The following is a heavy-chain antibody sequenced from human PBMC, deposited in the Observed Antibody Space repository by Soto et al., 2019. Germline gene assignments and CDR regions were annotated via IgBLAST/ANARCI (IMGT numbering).Heavy chain of an antibody. D-gene: IGHD2-15*01. CDR2: ISVSGDSA. V-gene: IGHV3-23*04. CDR1: GFTFSTYA. J-gene: IGHJ4*02. Sequence: VQLVESGGGLIQPGGSLRLSCAASGFTFSTYAMNWVRQAPGKGLEWVSTISVSGDSAFFADSVRGRFTISRDNSKNTVYLQMNSLRADDTAMYYCATRHLSYCSGGTCNPFDFWGQGTLVTVSS. CDR3: ATRHLSYCSGGTCNPFDF.